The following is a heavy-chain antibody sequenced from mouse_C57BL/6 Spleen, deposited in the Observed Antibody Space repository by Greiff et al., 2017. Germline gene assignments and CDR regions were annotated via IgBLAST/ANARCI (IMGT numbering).Heavy chain of an antibody. D-gene: IGHD1-1*01. J-gene: IGHJ4*01. CDR3: ARHNVSSFLYAMDY. Sequence: DVKLVESGGGLVKPGGSLKLSCAASGFTFSSYTMSWVRQTPEKRLAWVATISGGGGNTYYPDSVKGRFTISRDNAKNTLYLQMSSLRSEDTALYYCARHNVSSFLYAMDYWGQGTSVTVSS. CDR2: ISGGGGNT. CDR1: GFTFSSYT. V-gene: IGHV5-9*01.